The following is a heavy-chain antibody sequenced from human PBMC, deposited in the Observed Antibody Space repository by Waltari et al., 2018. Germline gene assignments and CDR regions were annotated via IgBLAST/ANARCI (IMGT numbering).Heavy chain of an antibody. Sequence: EVQLVESGGGLVKPGGSLRLSCDASGFPVSNAWRKWVRQAPGKGLEWFGRIKSRTEGGTTDYAAPVKGRFSVSRDDSKKMLYLEMNNLKTEDTAMYFCTTRSLVEGTDDVLDLWGRGTMAIVSS. V-gene: IGHV3-15*01. CDR2: IKSRTEGGTT. CDR3: TTRSLVEGTDDVLDL. J-gene: IGHJ3*01. D-gene: IGHD2-21*02. CDR1: GFPVSNAW.